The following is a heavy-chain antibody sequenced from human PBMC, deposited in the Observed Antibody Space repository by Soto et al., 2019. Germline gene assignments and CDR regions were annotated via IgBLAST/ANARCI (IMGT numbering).Heavy chain of an antibody. J-gene: IGHJ3*02. CDR1: GFTFSSYS. CDR3: ARTYDGSGPNSGGYAFDI. CDR2: IYHSGST. D-gene: IGHD3-22*01. Sequence: LRLSCAASGFTFSSYSMNWVRQAPGKGLEWIGYIYHSGSTYYNPSLKSRVTISVDRSKNQFSLKLSSVTAADTAVYYCARTYDGSGPNSGGYAFDIWGQGTMVTVSS. V-gene: IGHV4-30-2*02.